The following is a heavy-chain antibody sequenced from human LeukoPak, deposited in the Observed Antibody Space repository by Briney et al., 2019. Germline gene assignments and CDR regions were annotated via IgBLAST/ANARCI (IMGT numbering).Heavy chain of an antibody. CDR2: ISGNGGST. J-gene: IGHJ6*02. D-gene: IGHD2-15*01. CDR1: GFTFSSYA. V-gene: IGHV3-23*01. CDR3: VKDLGSAITSALALDV. Sequence: GGSLRLSCTASGFTFSSYAMSWVRQAPGKGLEWVSSISGNGGSTYYVESVKGRFTISRDNRKNLLHLQMNSLRPDDSAVYYCVKDLGSAITSALALDVWGQGTTVTVSS.